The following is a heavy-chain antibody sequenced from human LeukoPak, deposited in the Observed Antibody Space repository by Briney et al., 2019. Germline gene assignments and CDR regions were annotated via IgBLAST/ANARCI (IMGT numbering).Heavy chain of an antibody. CDR2: ITYDVSNK. CDR1: GFTFSSYA. Sequence: PGGSPRLSCAGSGFTFSSYAMHWVRQPPGKGLEWVALITYDVSNKYYADSVKGRFTISRDNSKNTLYLQMNSLRDEDTAVYWCARERSSGWHYYGMDVWGQGTTVTVSS. CDR3: ARERSSGWHYYGMDV. V-gene: IGHV3-30-3*01. J-gene: IGHJ6*02. D-gene: IGHD6-19*01.